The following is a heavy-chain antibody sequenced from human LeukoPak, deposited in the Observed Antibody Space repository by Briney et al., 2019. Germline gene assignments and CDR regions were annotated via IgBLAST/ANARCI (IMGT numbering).Heavy chain of an antibody. J-gene: IGHJ4*02. V-gene: IGHV1-18*01. CDR2: ISAYNGNT. CDR1: GYTFTSYG. CDR3: ARDPGYGRQLVDLDADY. Sequence: GASVKVSCKASGYTFTSYGISWVRQAPGQGLEWMGWISAYNGNTNYAQKLQGRVTMTTDTSTSTAYMELRSLRSDDTAVYYCARDPGYGRQLVDLDADYWGQGTLVTVSS. D-gene: IGHD6-13*01.